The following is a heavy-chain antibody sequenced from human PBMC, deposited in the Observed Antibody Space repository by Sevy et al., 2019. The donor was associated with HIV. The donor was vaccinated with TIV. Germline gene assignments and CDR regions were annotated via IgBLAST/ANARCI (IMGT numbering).Heavy chain of an antibody. J-gene: IGHJ6*02. Sequence: SETLSLTCTVSGGSISSGDYYWSWIRQPPGKGLEWIGYIYYSGSTYYNPSLKSRVTISVYTSKNQFSLKLSSVTAADTAVYYCASLVVPAAWGPYYGMDVWGQGTTVTVSS. CDR2: IYYSGST. CDR1: GGSISSGDYY. D-gene: IGHD2-2*01. CDR3: ASLVVPAAWGPYYGMDV. V-gene: IGHV4-30-4*01.